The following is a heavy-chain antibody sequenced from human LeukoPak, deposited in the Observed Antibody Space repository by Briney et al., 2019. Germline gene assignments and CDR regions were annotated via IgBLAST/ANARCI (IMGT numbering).Heavy chain of an antibody. CDR2: IYTSGST. CDR3: ARHALTYSSSLNPLDY. Sequence: PSETLSLTCAVSGGSISSYYWSWIRQPPGKGLEWIGYIYTSGSTNYNPSLKSRVTISVDTSKNQFSLKLSSVTAADTAVYYCARHALTYSSSLNPLDYWGQGTLVTVSS. CDR1: GGSISSYY. J-gene: IGHJ4*02. V-gene: IGHV4-4*09. D-gene: IGHD6-6*01.